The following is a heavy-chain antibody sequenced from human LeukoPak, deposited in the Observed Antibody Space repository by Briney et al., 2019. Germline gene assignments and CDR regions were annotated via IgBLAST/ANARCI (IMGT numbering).Heavy chain of an antibody. CDR1: GYTFTSYD. V-gene: IGHV1-2*02. CDR3: ARTSPITGYCSGTSCPGAFDI. J-gene: IGHJ3*02. CDR2: INPNSGVT. D-gene: IGHD2-2*01. Sequence: ASVKVSCKASGYTFTSYDINWVRQATGQGLEWMGWINPNSGVTNYAQKFQGRVTMTRDTSISTAYMELNRLRSDDTAVYYCARTSPITGYCSGTSCPGAFDIWGQGTMVTVSS.